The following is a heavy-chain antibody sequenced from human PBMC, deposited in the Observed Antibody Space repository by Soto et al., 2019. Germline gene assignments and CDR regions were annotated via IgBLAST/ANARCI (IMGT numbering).Heavy chain of an antibody. CDR2: ISYGGTDK. V-gene: IGHV3-30*04. Sequence: QVQLVESGGGVVQPGRSLRLSCAASEFTFRRDAMHWVRQAPGKGLEWVATISYGGTDKFYADSVKGRFIISIDNSNNTLYLQMNSLRPDDTAVYYGATDWGYSSDFNWFDPWGQGTLGTFSS. CDR3: ATDWGYSSDFNWFDP. D-gene: IGHD6-25*01. CDR1: EFTFRRDA. J-gene: IGHJ5*02.